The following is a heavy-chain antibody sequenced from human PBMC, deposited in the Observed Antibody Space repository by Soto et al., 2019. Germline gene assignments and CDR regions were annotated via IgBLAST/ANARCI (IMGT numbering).Heavy chain of an antibody. J-gene: IGHJ6*02. CDR3: ARSEEDSDYYYGLDV. Sequence: SQTLSLTCVISGDSVSSSSVAWNWVRQSPSRGLEWLGRTYYRSRWYSDFAVSVRGRIVINADTSKNQFSLQLNSVTPEDTAVYFCARSEEDSDYYYGLDVWGQGTTVTVS. V-gene: IGHV6-1*01. D-gene: IGHD2-15*01. CDR2: TYYRSRWYS. CDR1: GDSVSSSSVA.